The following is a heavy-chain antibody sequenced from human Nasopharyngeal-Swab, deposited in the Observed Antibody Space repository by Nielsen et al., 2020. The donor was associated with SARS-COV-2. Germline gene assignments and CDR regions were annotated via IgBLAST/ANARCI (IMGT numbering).Heavy chain of an antibody. J-gene: IGHJ6*03. CDR3: ARIAGRGSIYYYYMDV. D-gene: IGHD1-26*01. V-gene: IGHV3-21*01. CDR2: ISGSGSYV. CDR1: GFTFNTYS. Sequence: GGSLRLSCAGSGFTFNTYSVIWVRQVPGEGLEWVSSISGSGSYVYYADSVKGRFTISKDSAKNSLYLQMNSLRVDDTAVYFCARIAGRGSIYYYYMDVWGTGTTVTVSS.